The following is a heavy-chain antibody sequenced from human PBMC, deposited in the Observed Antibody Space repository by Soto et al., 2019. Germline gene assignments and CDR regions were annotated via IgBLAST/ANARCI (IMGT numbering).Heavy chain of an antibody. CDR1: GFNFSDYA. J-gene: IGHJ4*02. D-gene: IGHD6-19*01. CDR2: VSHDGRNT. Sequence: VQLVESGGGVVQPGRSLRLSCAASGFNFSDYAMHWVRQAPGKGLEWVAVVSHDGRNTHYADSVKGRFTISRDSSKNTGSLEMTSLRAEDAAVYYCAKGGRQWLVTSDFNYWGQGALVTVSS. V-gene: IGHV3-30*18. CDR3: AKGGRQWLVTSDFNY.